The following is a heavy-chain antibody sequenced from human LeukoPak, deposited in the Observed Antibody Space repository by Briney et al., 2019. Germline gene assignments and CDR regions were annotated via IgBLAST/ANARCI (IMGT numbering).Heavy chain of an antibody. V-gene: IGHV4-4*07. Sequence: SETLSLTCTVSGGSISSYYWSWIRQPAGKGLEWIGRIYTSGSTNYNPPLKSRVTMSVDTSKNQFSLKLSSVTAADTAVYYCAKILGSGVWYGFDIWGQGTMVTVSS. CDR3: AKILGSGVWYGFDI. J-gene: IGHJ3*02. CDR2: IYTSGST. CDR1: GGSISSYY. D-gene: IGHD7-27*01.